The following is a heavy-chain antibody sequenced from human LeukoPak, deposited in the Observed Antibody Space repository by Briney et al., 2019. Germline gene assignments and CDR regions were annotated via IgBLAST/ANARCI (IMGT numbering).Heavy chain of an antibody. V-gene: IGHV4-59*08. CDR3: ARAKLTNWGYYYYYGMDV. J-gene: IGHJ6*02. Sequence: SETLTLTCTVSGGFISSSYWRWIRQPPERGVEWIGYIYYSGSTNYNPSLKSRVTISVDTSKNQFSLRLSSVTAADTAVYYCARAKLTNWGYYYYYGMDVWGQGTTVTVSS. D-gene: IGHD7-27*01. CDR1: GGFISSSY. CDR2: IYYSGST.